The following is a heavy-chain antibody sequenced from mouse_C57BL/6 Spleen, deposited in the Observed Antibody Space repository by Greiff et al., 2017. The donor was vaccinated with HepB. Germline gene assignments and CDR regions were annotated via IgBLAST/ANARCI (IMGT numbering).Heavy chain of an antibody. J-gene: IGHJ2*01. V-gene: IGHV5-12*01. Sequence: DVKLVESGGGLVQPGGSLKLSCAASGFTFSDYYMYWVRQTPEKRLEWVAYISNGGGSTYYPDTVKGRFTISRDNAKNTLYLQMSRLKSEDTAMYYCARQGDYFDYWGQGTTLTVSS. CDR1: GFTFSDYY. CDR2: ISNGGGST. CDR3: ARQGDYFDY.